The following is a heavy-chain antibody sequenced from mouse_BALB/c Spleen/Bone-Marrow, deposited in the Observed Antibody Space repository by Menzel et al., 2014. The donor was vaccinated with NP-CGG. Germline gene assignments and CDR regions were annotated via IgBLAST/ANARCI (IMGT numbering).Heavy chain of an antibody. J-gene: IGHJ2*01. V-gene: IGHV5-9-3*01. CDR1: GFTFSSYA. CDR3: ARHYYGSSYYFDY. CDR2: ISSGGSYT. D-gene: IGHD1-1*01. Sequence: EVKLMESGGGLVKPGGSLKLSCAASGFTFSSYAMSWVRQTPEKRLEWVATISSGGSYTYYPDSVKGRFTISRDNAKNTLYLQMSSLRPEDTAMYYCARHYYGSSYYFDYWGQGTTLTVSS.